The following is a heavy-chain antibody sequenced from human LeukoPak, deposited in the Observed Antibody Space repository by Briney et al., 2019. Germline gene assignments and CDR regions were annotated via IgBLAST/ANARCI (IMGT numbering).Heavy chain of an antibody. D-gene: IGHD2-2*01. CDR1: GFTFSSYE. CDR3: ARADCSSTSCYFYYYYYMDV. V-gene: IGHV3-48*03. Sequence: GGSLRLSCAASGFTFSSYEMNWVRQAPGKGLEWVSYISSSGSTIYYADSVKGRFTISRDNAKNSLYLQMNSLRAEDTAVYYCARADCSSTSCYFYYYYYMDVWGKGTTVTISS. CDR2: ISSSGSTI. J-gene: IGHJ6*03.